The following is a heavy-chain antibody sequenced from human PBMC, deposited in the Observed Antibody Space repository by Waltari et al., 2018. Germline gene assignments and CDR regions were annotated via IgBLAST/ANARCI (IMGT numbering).Heavy chain of an antibody. V-gene: IGHV4-38-2*01. CDR3: AKMDYNWNEVGEWFDP. J-gene: IGHJ5*02. Sequence: QVQLVESGPGLVKPSETLSLTCGVSGHPISHGYYWGWIRQPPGKGLEWIGGIHHSGSTFYNPSLKSRVTTSVDTSKNQFSLQLRFVTAADTAVYYCAKMDYNWNEVGEWFDPWGQGTLVTVSS. CDR2: IHHSGST. CDR1: GHPISHGYY. D-gene: IGHD1-20*01.